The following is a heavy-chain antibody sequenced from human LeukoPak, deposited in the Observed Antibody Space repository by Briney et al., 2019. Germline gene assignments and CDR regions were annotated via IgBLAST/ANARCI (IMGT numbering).Heavy chain of an antibody. V-gene: IGHV1-46*01. D-gene: IGHD2-15*01. CDR1: GYTLTSYY. Sequence: GASVKVSCKASGYTLTSYYMQWVRQAHGQGLEWMGIINPNDATTSSARKFQGRVTMTRDTSTSTVYMELRSLTSEDTAVYYCARVDCSGGSCYRFDYWGQGTLVTVSS. CDR2: INPNDATT. CDR3: ARVDCSGGSCYRFDY. J-gene: IGHJ4*02.